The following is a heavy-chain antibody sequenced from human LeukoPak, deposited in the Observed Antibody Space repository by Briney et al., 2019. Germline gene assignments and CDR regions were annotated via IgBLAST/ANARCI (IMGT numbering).Heavy chain of an antibody. D-gene: IGHD3-10*01. CDR1: GGSISSSSYY. CDR2: IYYSGST. J-gene: IGHJ2*01. V-gene: IGHV4-39*07. Sequence: PSETLSLTCTVPGGSISSSSYYWGWIRQPPGKGLEWIGSIYYSGSTYYNPSLKSRVTISVDTSKNQFSLKLSSVTAADTAVYYCARDRSITMVRGGPWYFDLWGRGTLVTVSS. CDR3: ARDRSITMVRGGPWYFDL.